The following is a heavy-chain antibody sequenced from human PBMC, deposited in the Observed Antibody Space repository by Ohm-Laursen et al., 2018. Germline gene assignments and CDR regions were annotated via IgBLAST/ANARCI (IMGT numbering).Heavy chain of an antibody. D-gene: IGHD2-2*01. CDR1: GYTFTAYY. Sequence: ASVKVSCKASGYTFTAYYIHWVRQAPGQGLEWMGRIIPILGIANYAQKFQGRVTITADKSTSTAYMELSSLRSEDTAVYYCARAYQLLTNNWFDPWGQGTLVTVSS. CDR2: IIPILGIA. V-gene: IGHV1-69*02. J-gene: IGHJ5*02. CDR3: ARAYQLLTNNWFDP.